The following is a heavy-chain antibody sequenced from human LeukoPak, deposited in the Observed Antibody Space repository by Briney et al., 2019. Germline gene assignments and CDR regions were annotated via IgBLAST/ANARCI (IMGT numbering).Heavy chain of an antibody. D-gene: IGHD5-24*01. CDR3: EAWTDRGYNY. Sequence: PGGSLRLSCAASGFTFSRSWMNWVRQAPGKGLEWVANINPDGTEKRFVDSVRGRFTMSRDNAQNLLYLQMNSLRVEDTATFFCEAWTDRGYNYWGQGAVVTVSS. J-gene: IGHJ4*02. V-gene: IGHV3-7*01. CDR2: INPDGTEK. CDR1: GFTFSRSW.